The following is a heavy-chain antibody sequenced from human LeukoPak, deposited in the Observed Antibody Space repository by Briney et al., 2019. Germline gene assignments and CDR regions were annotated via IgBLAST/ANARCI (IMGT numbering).Heavy chain of an antibody. CDR3: AKGPQLNSGYHPDY. D-gene: IGHD3-22*01. V-gene: IGHV3-23*01. CDR1: GFTFSSAA. CDR2: ITGSDDRT. Sequence: PGGSLSLSXAASGFTFSSAAMTWVRQAPGKGLEWVSTITGSDDRTYYADSVRGRFTISRDYSKNMLHLQINSLRVEDTAIYYCAKGPQLNSGYHPDYWGQGTLVTVSS. J-gene: IGHJ4*02.